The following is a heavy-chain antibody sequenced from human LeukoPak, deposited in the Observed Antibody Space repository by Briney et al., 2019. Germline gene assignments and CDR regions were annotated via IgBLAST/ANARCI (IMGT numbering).Heavy chain of an antibody. V-gene: IGHV4-39*01. J-gene: IGHJ5*02. CDR3: ARHVATRLAAWFDP. D-gene: IGHD6-25*01. CDR1: GASISSSSYY. CDR2: IYYSGST. Sequence: SETLSLTCTVSGASISSSSYYWGWIRQPPGKGLEWIGDIYYSGSTYYNPSLKSRVTISVDTSKNQFSVKLTSVTAADTAVYYCARHVATRLAAWFDPWGQGTLVTVSS.